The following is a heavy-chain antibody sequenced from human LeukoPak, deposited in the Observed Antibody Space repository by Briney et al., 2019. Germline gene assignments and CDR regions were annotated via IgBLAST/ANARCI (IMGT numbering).Heavy chain of an antibody. CDR2: IYYSGST. V-gene: IGHV4-39*07. CDR1: RGSISSSSYY. Sequence: PSETLSLTCTVSRGSISSSSYYWGWIRQPPGKGLEWIGSIYYSGSTYYNPSLKSRVTISVDTSKNQFSLKLSSVTAADTAVYYCASPLGMEEANHYFDYWGQGTLVTVSS. CDR3: ASPLGMEEANHYFDY. J-gene: IGHJ4*02. D-gene: IGHD1-1*01.